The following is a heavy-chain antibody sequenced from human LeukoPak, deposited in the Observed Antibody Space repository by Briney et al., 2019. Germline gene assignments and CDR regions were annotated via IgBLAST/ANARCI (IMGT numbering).Heavy chain of an antibody. Sequence: GGSLRLSCAASGFTFSSYAMHWVRQAPGKGLEYVSAISSNGGSTYYANSVKGRFTTSRDNSKNTLYLQMGSLRAEDMAVYYCARGSSSSEYYYYYMDVWGKGTTVTVSS. CDR3: ARGSSSSEYYYYYMDV. CDR1: GFTFSSYA. D-gene: IGHD6-6*01. CDR2: ISSNGGST. V-gene: IGHV3-64*01. J-gene: IGHJ6*03.